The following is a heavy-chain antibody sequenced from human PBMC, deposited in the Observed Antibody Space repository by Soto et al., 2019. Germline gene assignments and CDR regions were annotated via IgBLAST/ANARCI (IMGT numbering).Heavy chain of an antibody. Sequence: QVTLKESGPVLVKPTETLTLTCTVSGFSLSNARMGVSWIRQPPGKALEWLAHIFSNDEKSYSTSLKSRLTISKDTSKSQVVLTMTNMDPVDTATYYCARIMVPIYSSGSYYFDYWGQGTLVTVSS. J-gene: IGHJ4*02. D-gene: IGHD6-19*01. CDR3: ARIMVPIYSSGSYYFDY. CDR1: GFSLSNARMG. CDR2: IFSNDEK. V-gene: IGHV2-26*01.